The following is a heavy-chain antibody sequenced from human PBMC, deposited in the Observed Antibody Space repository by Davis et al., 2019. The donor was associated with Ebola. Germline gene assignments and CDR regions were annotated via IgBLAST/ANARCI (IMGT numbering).Heavy chain of an antibody. CDR2: IIPIFGTA. CDR1: GGTFSSYA. CDR3: ARDIGPYRDGYNWGYFQH. D-gene: IGHD5-24*01. J-gene: IGHJ1*01. V-gene: IGHV1-69*13. Sequence: SVKVSCKASGGTFSSYAINWVRQAPGQGLEWMGGIIPIFGTATYAQKFHGRVTITADESTTTAYMELSSLSSEDTAVYYCARDIGPYRDGYNWGYFQHWGRGTLVTVSS.